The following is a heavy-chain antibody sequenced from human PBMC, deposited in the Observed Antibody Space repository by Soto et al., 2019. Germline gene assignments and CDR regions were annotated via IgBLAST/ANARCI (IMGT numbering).Heavy chain of an antibody. J-gene: IGHJ4*02. Sequence: PSETLSLTCTVSGGSISSYYWSWIRQPPGKGLEWIGYIYYSGSTNYNPSLKSRVTISVDTSKNQFSLKLSSVTAADTAVYYCARDHRDYYDSSGYYYNWYLDYWGQGTLVTASS. CDR1: GGSISSYY. D-gene: IGHD3-22*01. CDR2: IYYSGST. CDR3: ARDHRDYYDSSGYYYNWYLDY. V-gene: IGHV4-59*01.